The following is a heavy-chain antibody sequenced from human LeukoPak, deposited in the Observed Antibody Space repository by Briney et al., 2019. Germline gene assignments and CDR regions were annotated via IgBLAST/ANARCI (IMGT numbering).Heavy chain of an antibody. Sequence: GESLKISCKGSGYTFSSYWIGWVRQMPGKGLEWMGIIYPGDSDTRYSPSLQGQVTISVDTSIGTAYLQWSSLKASDTAMYYCARPALVGATAFDYWGQGTLVTVSS. CDR3: ARPALVGATAFDY. CDR1: GYTFSSYW. V-gene: IGHV5-51*01. J-gene: IGHJ4*02. D-gene: IGHD1-26*01. CDR2: IYPGDSDT.